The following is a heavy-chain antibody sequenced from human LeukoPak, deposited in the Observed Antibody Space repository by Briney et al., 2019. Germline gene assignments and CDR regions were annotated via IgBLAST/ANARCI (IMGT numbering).Heavy chain of an antibody. CDR1: GGSFSGYY. CDR2: INHSGST. V-gene: IGHV4-34*01. CDR3: ARVRCDCSSTSCRDY. Sequence: SETLSLTCAVYGGSFSGYYWSWLRQPPGKGLEWIGEINHSGSTNYNPSLKSRVTISVDTSKNQFSLKLSSVTAADTAVYYCARVRCDCSSTSCRDYWGQGTLVTVSS. J-gene: IGHJ4*02. D-gene: IGHD2-2*01.